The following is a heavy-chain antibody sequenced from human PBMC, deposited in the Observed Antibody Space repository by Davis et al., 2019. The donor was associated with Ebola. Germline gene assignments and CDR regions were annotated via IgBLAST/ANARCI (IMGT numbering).Heavy chain of an antibody. CDR2: ISSSSSYI. CDR1: GFTFSSYS. J-gene: IGHJ1*01. Sequence: GGSLRLSCAASGFTFSSYSMNWVRQAPGKGLEWVSSISSSSSYIYYADSVKGRFTISRDNAKNSLYLQMNSLRAEDTAVYYCARGDVPFAEAAYWGQGTLAIVSS. D-gene: IGHD3-16*01. CDR3: ARGDVPFAEAAY. V-gene: IGHV3-21*01.